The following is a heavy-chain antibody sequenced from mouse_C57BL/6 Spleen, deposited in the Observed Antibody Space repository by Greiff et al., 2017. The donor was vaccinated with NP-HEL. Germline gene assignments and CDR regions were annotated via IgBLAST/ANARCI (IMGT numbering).Heavy chain of an antibody. CDR1: GFTFSDYG. Sequence: EVHLVESGGGLVKPGGSLKLSCAASGFTFSDYGMHWVRQAPEKGLEWVAYISSGSSTIYYADTVKGRFTISRDNAKNTLFLQMTSLRSEDTAMYYCAREGYGSSHWYFDVWGTGTTVTVSS. D-gene: IGHD1-1*01. CDR3: AREGYGSSHWYFDV. J-gene: IGHJ1*03. V-gene: IGHV5-17*01. CDR2: ISSGSSTI.